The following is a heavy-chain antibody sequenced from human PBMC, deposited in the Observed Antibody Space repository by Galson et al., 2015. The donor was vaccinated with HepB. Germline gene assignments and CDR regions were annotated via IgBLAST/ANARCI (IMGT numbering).Heavy chain of an antibody. CDR2: ISPYNGDT. J-gene: IGHJ4*02. Sequence: SVKVSCKASGYSFISYGISWVRQAPGEGLEWMGWISPYNGDTNCTQNLQGRVTMTADTSTSTAYMELRSLRSDDTAVYYCARDPKSYDVDLVATIAVDYWGQGTLVTVSS. D-gene: IGHD5-12*01. CDR1: GYSFISYG. V-gene: IGHV1-18*01. CDR3: ARDPKSYDVDLVATIAVDY.